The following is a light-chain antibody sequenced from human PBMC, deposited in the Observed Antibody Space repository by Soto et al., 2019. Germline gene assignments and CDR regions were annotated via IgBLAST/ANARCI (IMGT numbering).Light chain of an antibody. CDR3: QQANSYPIT. CDR1: QGIRSW. CDR2: AAS. Sequence: DIQMTQSPSYVSASVGDRVTITCRASQGIRSWLVWYQQKPGKAPKLLIYAASTLQSGVPSRFSGSGSGTDFTLTISRLQPEDFATYYCQQANSYPITFGQGTRLEIK. V-gene: IGKV1-12*01. J-gene: IGKJ5*01.